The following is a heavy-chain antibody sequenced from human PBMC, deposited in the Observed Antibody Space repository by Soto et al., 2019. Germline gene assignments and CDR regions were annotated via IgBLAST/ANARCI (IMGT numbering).Heavy chain of an antibody. D-gene: IGHD3-22*01. Sequence: PGGSLRLSCAASGFTFSSYGMHWVRQAPGKGLEWVAVISYDGSNKYYADSMKGRFTISRDNSKNTLYLQMNSLRAEDTAVYYCAKASHYYDSSGYALGFQYWGQGTLVTVSS. CDR3: AKASHYYDSSGYALGFQY. CDR1: GFTFSSYG. J-gene: IGHJ4*02. V-gene: IGHV3-30*18. CDR2: ISYDGSNK.